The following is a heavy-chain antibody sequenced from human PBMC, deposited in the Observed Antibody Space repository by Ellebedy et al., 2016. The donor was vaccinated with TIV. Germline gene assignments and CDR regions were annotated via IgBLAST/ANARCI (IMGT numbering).Heavy chain of an antibody. CDR2: IYYSGST. V-gene: IGHV4-39*07. CDR1: GGSISSSSYY. Sequence: MPSETLSLTCTVSGGSISSSSYYWGWIRQPPGKGLEWIGSIYYSGSTNYNPSLKSRVTISVDTSKNQFSLKLSSVTAADTAVYYCARGPPYDSSGYYYFDYWGQGTLVTVSS. CDR3: ARGPPYDSSGYYYFDY. D-gene: IGHD3-22*01. J-gene: IGHJ4*02.